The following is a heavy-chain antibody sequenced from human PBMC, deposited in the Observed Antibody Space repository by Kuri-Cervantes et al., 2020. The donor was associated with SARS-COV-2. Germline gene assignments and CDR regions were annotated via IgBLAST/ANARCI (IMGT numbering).Heavy chain of an antibody. D-gene: IGHD3-22*01. Sequence: SQTLSLTCAVYGGSFSGYYWSWIRQSPGKGLEWIGEISHSGSTNYNSSLKSRVTISVDTSKNQFSLKLSSVTAADTAVYYCAREGVRYYDSSGYYYDYYYGMDVWGQGTTVTVSS. J-gene: IGHJ6*02. CDR2: ISHSGST. V-gene: IGHV4-34*01. CDR3: AREGVRYYDSSGYYYDYYYGMDV. CDR1: GGSFSGYY.